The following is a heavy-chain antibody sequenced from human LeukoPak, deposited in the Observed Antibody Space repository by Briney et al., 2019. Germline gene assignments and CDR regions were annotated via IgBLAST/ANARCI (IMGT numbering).Heavy chain of an antibody. CDR2: IIPIFGTA. CDR3: ARQVSDSWSGFSPGVFDY. J-gene: IGHJ4*02. V-gene: IGHV1-69*05. D-gene: IGHD3-3*01. Sequence: SVKVSCKASGGTFSSYAISWVRQAPGQGLEWMGGIIPIFGTANYAQKFQGRVTITTDESTSTAYMELSSLRSEDTAVYYCARQVSDSWSGFSPGVFDYWGQGTLVTVSS. CDR1: GGTFSSYA.